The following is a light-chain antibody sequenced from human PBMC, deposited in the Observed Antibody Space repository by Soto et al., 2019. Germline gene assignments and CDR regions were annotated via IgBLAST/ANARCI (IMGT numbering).Light chain of an antibody. V-gene: IGLV2-23*01. J-gene: IGLJ1*01. CDR1: SDDVGAYYS. CDR2: KGT. Sequence: QSALAQPASVSGSPGQSITISCTGTSDDVGAYYSVSWYQQLPHKAPQVILYKGTQRPSGVSSRFSRSTSGNAASLTISGLKTDDEAEYFCCSSAPESTYVFGTGPKVTVL. CDR3: CSSAPESTYV.